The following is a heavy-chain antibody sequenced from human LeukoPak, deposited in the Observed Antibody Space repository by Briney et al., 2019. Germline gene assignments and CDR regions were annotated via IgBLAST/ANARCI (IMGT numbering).Heavy chain of an antibody. CDR3: TRPTNYYDFWSGYYEAYYYYYMDV. Sequence: GGSLRLSCTASGFTFGDYAMSWVRQAPGKGLEWVGFIRSKAYGGTTEYAASVKGRFTISRDDSKSIAYLQMNSLKTEDTAVYYCTRPTNYYDFWSGYYEAYYYYYMDVWGKGTTVTVSS. CDR1: GFTFGDYA. D-gene: IGHD3-3*01. V-gene: IGHV3-49*04. J-gene: IGHJ6*03. CDR2: IRSKAYGGTT.